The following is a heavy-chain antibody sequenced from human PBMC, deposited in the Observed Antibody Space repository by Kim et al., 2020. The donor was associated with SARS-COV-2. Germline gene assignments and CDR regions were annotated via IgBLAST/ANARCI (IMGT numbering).Heavy chain of an antibody. Sequence: GGSLRLSCAASGFTVSTNYMSWVRQAPGKGLEWVSVIYSGGSTYYADSVKGRFTISRDNSKNTRYLQMNSLRAEDTAVYYCARDTTRTYGMDVWGQGTTVTVSS. J-gene: IGHJ6*02. CDR1: GFTVSTNY. CDR3: ARDTTRTYGMDV. CDR2: IYSGGST. V-gene: IGHV3-53*01. D-gene: IGHD1-1*01.